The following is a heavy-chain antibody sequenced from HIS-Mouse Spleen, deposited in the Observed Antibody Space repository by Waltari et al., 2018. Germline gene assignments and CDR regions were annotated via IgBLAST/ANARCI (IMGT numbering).Heavy chain of an antibody. Sequence: QVQLQQWGAGLLKPSETLSLTCAVYGGSFSGYYWSWIRQPPGKGLEWIGEINHSGSTNYNPSLKSRVTISVDTSKNQFSLKLSSVTAADTAVYYCARERYYGSGSDYWGQGTLVTVSS. V-gene: IGHV4-34*01. CDR2: INHSGST. J-gene: IGHJ4*02. CDR3: ARERYYGSGSDY. D-gene: IGHD3-10*01. CDR1: GGSFSGYY.